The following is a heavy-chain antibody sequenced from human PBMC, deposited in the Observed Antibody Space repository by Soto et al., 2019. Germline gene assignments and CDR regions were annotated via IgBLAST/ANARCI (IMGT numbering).Heavy chain of an antibody. J-gene: IGHJ6*02. V-gene: IGHV3-23*01. Sequence: PGGSLRLSCVASRFTFSSYAMSWVRQAPGKGLEWVSAISGSGGSTYYADSVKGRFTISRDNSKNTLYLQMNSLRAEDTAVYYCVKASASVPPLYYYYGMDFWGQGTTVTVSS. CDR1: RFTFSSYA. D-gene: IGHD6-25*01. CDR3: VKASASVPPLYYYYGMDF. CDR2: ISGSGGST.